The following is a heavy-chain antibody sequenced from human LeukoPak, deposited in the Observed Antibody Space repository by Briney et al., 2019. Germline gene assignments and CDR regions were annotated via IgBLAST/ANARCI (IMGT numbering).Heavy chain of an antibody. V-gene: IGHV3-48*03. CDR2: ISSSGSTI. CDR3: ARGGHSGYDDFDY. CDR1: GFTFSSYE. D-gene: IGHD5-12*01. J-gene: IGHJ4*02. Sequence: GGSLRLSCAASGFTFSSYEMNWVRQAPGKGLEWVSYISSSGSTIYSADSVKGRFTISRDNAKNSLYLQMNSLRAEDTAVYYCARGGHSGYDDFDYWGQGTLVTVSS.